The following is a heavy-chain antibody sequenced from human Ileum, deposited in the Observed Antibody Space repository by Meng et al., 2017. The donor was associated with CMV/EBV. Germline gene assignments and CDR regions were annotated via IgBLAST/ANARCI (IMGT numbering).Heavy chain of an antibody. CDR3: AHTVNYDFWTGLFDY. Sequence: QNTLEEFLSSPEKPNPNRHLTLTFSEVSLRTRGVVVGWILQPPGKALELLALILWNAEIRFSPSLKNRLTIPQDTSTNQVVLTMTNMDPVDTATYYCAHTVNYDFWTGLFDYWGQGTLVTVSS. J-gene: IGHJ4*02. CDR2: ILWNAEI. D-gene: IGHD3-3*01. V-gene: IGHV2-5*01. CDR1: EVSLRTRGVV.